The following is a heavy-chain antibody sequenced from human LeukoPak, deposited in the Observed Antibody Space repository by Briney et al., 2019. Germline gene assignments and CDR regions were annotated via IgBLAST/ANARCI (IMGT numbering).Heavy chain of an antibody. CDR1: GYTFTSYD. CDR3: ARGRWDIVVVVAATPHYYFDY. V-gene: IGHV1-8*01. J-gene: IGHJ4*02. Sequence: ASVEVSCKASGYTFTSYDINWVRQATGQGLEWMGWMNPNSGNTGYAQKFQDRVTMTRNTSISTAYMELSSLRSEDTAVYYCARGRWDIVVVVAATPHYYFDYWGQGTLVTVSS. CDR2: MNPNSGNT. D-gene: IGHD2-15*01.